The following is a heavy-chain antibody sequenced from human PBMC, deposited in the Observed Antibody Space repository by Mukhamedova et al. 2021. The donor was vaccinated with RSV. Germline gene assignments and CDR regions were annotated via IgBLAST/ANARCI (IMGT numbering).Heavy chain of an antibody. J-gene: IGHJ3*02. CDR3: ARDHCSGGSCYRADI. Sequence: GDALKGRFTVSRDSANSSVYLQMSSLRAEDTAFYYCARDHCSGGSCYRADIWGQGTLVTVSS. V-gene: IGHV3-7*01. D-gene: IGHD2-15*01.